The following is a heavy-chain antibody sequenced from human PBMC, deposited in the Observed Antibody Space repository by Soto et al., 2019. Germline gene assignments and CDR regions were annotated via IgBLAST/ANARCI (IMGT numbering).Heavy chain of an antibody. J-gene: IGHJ6*03. CDR1: GGSISSYY. CDR2: IYYSGST. D-gene: IGHD2-15*01. V-gene: IGHV4-59*08. CDR3: ARQYRDIVVVVAAPFYYYYYMDV. Sequence: ETLSLTCTVSGGSISSYYWSWIRQPPGKGLEWIGYIYYSGSTNYNPSLKSRVTISVDTSKNQFSLKLSSVTAADTAVYYCARQYRDIVVVVAAPFYYYYYMDVWGKGTTVSVS.